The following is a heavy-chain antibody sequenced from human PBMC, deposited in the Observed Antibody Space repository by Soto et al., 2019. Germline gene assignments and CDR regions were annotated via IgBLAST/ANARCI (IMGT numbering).Heavy chain of an antibody. D-gene: IGHD1-26*01. CDR2: IIGSSAST. J-gene: IGHJ4*02. Sequence: GGSLRLSCAASGFTFSSYAMTWVRQAPGKGLEWVSAIIGSSASTYYADSVKGRFTISTDNSKNTLYLQMNSLRAEDTAVYYCAKDPRSGSPYYFDYWGQGTLVTVSS. V-gene: IGHV3-23*01. CDR1: GFTFSSYA. CDR3: AKDPRSGSPYYFDY.